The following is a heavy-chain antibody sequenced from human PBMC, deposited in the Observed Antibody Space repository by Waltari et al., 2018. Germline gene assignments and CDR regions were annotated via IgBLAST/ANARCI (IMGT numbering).Heavy chain of an antibody. D-gene: IGHD1-26*01. CDR2: IYYSGTN. CDR3: ARDIRGRGYFDL. V-gene: IGHV4-31*03. J-gene: IGHJ2*01. CDR1: GGSISSADYY. Sequence: QVQLQESGPRLVKPSQTLSLTCTVAGGSISSADYYWGWIRQHPGKRLKWIGYIYYSGTNDYNPSLMSRVTLSIDTATNQFSLKLISVTAADTAVFYCARDIRGRGYFDLCGRGTLVTVSS.